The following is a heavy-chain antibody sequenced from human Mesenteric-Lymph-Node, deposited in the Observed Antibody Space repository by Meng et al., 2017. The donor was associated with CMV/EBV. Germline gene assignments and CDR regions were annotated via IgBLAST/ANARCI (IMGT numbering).Heavy chain of an antibody. CDR3: ARDEMAVDAFDI. J-gene: IGHJ3*02. V-gene: IGHV3-74*01. CDR2: INSDESST. D-gene: IGHD5-24*01. Sequence: GGSLRLSCAASGLSFSSYWMHWVRQAPGKGLVWVSRINSDESSTSYADSVKGRFTISRDNAKNTLYLEMNSLRAEDTAVYYCARDEMAVDAFDIWGQGTMVTVSS. CDR1: GLSFSSYW.